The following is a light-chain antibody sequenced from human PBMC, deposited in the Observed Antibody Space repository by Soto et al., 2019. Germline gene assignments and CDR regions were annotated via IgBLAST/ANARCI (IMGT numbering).Light chain of an antibody. J-gene: IGKJ4*02. V-gene: IGKV3-11*01. CDR2: DAS. CDR3: QQRSNWPLT. CDR1: QRVSSY. Sequence: EIVLTHSPATLSLSPGERATLSCRASQRVSSYLAWYQQKPGQAPRLLIYDASNRATGIPARFSGSGSGTDFTLTISSLEPEDVAVYYCQQRSNWPLTFGGGTKVEIK.